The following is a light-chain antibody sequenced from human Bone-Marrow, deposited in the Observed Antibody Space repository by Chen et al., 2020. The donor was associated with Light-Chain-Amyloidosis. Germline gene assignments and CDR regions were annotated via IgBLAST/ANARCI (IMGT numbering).Light chain of an antibody. CDR3: QSSDSSGTYEVI. CDR2: RDT. CDR1: DLPTKY. V-gene: IGLV3-25*03. Sequence: SYELTQPHSVSVSPGQTARITCSGDDLPTKYSYWYQQKPGQAPVLGIHRDTEGPSGISERFSGSSAGTTATLTIIGVQAEDEAGYHCQSSDSSGTYEVIVGGGTKLTVL. J-gene: IGLJ2*01.